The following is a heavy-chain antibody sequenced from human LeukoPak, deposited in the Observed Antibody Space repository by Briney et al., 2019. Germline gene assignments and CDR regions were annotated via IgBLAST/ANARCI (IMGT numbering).Heavy chain of an antibody. D-gene: IGHD1-14*01. CDR3: AKELPGEPYYFDY. CDR1: GFTFSSYG. J-gene: IGHJ4*02. V-gene: IGHV3-30*18. CDR2: ISYDGSNK. Sequence: PGGSLRLSCAASGFTFSSYGMHWVRQAPGKGLEWVAVISYDGSNKYYADSVKGRFTISRDNSKNTLYLQMNSLRAEDTAVYYCAKELPGEPYYFDYWGQGTLVTVSS.